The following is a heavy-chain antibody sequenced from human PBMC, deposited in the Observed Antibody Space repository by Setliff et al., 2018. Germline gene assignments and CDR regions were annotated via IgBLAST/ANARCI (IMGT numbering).Heavy chain of an antibody. D-gene: IGHD6-6*01. J-gene: IGHJ5*02. CDR2: IYYSGST. Sequence: PSETLSLTCTVSGGPISSSSYYWGWIRQPPGKGLEWIGSIYYSGSTYYNPSLKSRVTISVDTSKNQFSLKLSSVTAADTAVYYCARLSFSSIAARRHFDPWGQGTLVTVSS. V-gene: IGHV4-39*01. CDR3: ARLSFSSIAARRHFDP. CDR1: GGPISSSSYY.